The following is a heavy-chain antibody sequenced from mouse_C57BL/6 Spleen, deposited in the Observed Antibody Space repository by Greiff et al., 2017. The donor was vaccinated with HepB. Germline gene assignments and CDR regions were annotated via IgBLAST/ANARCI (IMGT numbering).Heavy chain of an antibody. J-gene: IGHJ2*01. CDR3: AREGAPRGFDY. Sequence: QVQLQQPGAELVRPGSSVKLSCKASGYTFTSYWMHWVKQRPIQGLEWIGNIDPSDSETHYNQKFKDKATLTVDKSSSTAYMQLSSLTSEDSAVYYCAREGAPRGFDYWGQGTTLTVSS. V-gene: IGHV1-52*01. CDR1: GYTFTSYW. CDR2: IDPSDSET.